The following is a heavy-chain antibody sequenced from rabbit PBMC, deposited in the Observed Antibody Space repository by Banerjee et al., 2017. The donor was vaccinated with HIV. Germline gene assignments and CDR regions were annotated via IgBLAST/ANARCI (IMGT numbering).Heavy chain of an antibody. CDR3: ARDLAGVIGWNFNL. Sequence: QEQLVESGGGLVQPGGSLKLSCKASGFDFSSYGVSWVRQAPGKGLEWIGYITYGGSTWYASWAKGRFTISKTSSTTVTLQMTSLTGADTATYFCARDLAGVIGWNFNLWGPGTLVTVS. J-gene: IGHJ4*01. D-gene: IGHD4-1*01. CDR2: ITYGGST. V-gene: IGHV1S39*01. CDR1: GFDFSSYG.